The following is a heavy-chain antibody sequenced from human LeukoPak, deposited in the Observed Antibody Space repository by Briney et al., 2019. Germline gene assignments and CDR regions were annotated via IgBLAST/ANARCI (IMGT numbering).Heavy chain of an antibody. V-gene: IGHV6-1*01. CDR1: GASVSNNGAA. Sequence: SQTLSLTCALSGASVSNNGAAWNWIRQSPARGLEWLGMTYFGSKLYNDYAMSVKSRITINPDTSKNQFSLQLNSVTPEDTAVYFCARQRSRALDLWGQGTMVTVSS. J-gene: IGHJ3*01. CDR3: ARQRSRALDL. CDR2: TYFGSKLYN. D-gene: IGHD1-1*01.